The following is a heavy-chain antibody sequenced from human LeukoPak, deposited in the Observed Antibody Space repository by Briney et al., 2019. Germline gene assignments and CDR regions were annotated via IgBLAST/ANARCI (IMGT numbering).Heavy chain of an antibody. CDR1: GFTFSSYA. D-gene: IGHD4-23*01. V-gene: IGHV3-64*01. Sequence: PGGSLRLSCAASGFTFSSYAMHWVRQAPGKGLEYVSTISSNGGSTYYANSVKGRFTISRDNSKSTLYLQMNSLRAEDTAVYYCAKGTITTVVTPRMVDYWGQGTLVTVSS. CDR3: AKGTITTVVTPRMVDY. CDR2: ISSNGGST. J-gene: IGHJ4*02.